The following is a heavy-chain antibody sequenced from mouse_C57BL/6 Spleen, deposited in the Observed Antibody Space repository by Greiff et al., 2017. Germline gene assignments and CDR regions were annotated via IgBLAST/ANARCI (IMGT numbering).Heavy chain of an antibody. Sequence: EVQLQQSGPELVKPGASVKISCKASGYSFTDYNMNWVKQSNGQSLEWIGVINPNYGTTSYNQKFKGKATLTVDQSSSTAYMQLNSLTSEDSAVXYCASQYGYDWYFDVWGTGTTVTVSA. D-gene: IGHD2-2*01. V-gene: IGHV1-39*01. CDR1: GYSFTDYN. CDR2: INPNYGTT. CDR3: ASQYGYDWYFDV. J-gene: IGHJ1*03.